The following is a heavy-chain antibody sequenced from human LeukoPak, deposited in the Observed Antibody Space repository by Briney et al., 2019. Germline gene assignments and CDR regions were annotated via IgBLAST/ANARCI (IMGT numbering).Heavy chain of an antibody. CDR3: ARVIRDCSGGSCYSYRVAFDI. V-gene: IGHV3-23*01. CDR2: ISGSGGST. D-gene: IGHD2-15*01. J-gene: IGHJ3*02. CDR1: GFTFSSYA. Sequence: GGSLRLSCAASGFTFSSYAMSWVRQAPGKGLEWVSAISGSGGSTYYADSVKGRFTISRDNAKNSLYLQMNSLRAEDTAVYYCARVIRDCSGGSCYSYRVAFDIWGQGTMVTVSS.